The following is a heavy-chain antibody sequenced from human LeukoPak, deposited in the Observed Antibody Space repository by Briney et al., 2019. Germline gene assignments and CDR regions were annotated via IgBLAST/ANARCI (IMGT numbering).Heavy chain of an antibody. V-gene: IGHV3-7*01. CDR1: GFTFSSYW. CDR2: IKQAGSEK. CDR3: ASGTS. Sequence: PGGSLRLSCAASGFTFSSYWISWVRQAPGKGLEWVANIKQAGSEKDYVDSVKGRFTISRDNAKNSLYLQMNSLREKDTAVYYCASGTSWGQGTLVTVSS. J-gene: IGHJ4*02. D-gene: IGHD1-1*01.